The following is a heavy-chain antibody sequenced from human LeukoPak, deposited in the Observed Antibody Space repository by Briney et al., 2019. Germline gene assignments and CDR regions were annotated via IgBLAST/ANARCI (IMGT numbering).Heavy chain of an antibody. V-gene: IGHV3-23*01. CDR1: GFTFSSYA. J-gene: IGHJ4*02. D-gene: IGHD3-22*01. Sequence: GGSLRLSCAASGFTFSSYAMSWVRQAPGKGLEWVPGISGSGDNTYYADSVKGRFTISRDNSKNTLYVQVNSLGTEDTAAYYCAKGSYYDSSGSFYFDYWGQGTLVTVSS. CDR3: AKGSYYDSSGSFYFDY. CDR2: ISGSGDNT.